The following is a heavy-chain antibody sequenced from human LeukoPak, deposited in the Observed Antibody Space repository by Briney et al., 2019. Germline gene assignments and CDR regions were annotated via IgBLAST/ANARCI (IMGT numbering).Heavy chain of an antibody. V-gene: IGHV1-69*04. CDR3: ARDRRWNTNWFDP. Sequence: SVKVSCKAPGGTFSSYAISWVRQAPGQGLEWMGRIIPILGIANYAQKFQGRVTITADKSTSTAYMELSSLRSEDTAVYYCARDRRWNTNWFDPWGQGTLVTVSS. D-gene: IGHD1/OR15-1a*01. J-gene: IGHJ5*02. CDR1: GGTFSSYA. CDR2: IIPILGIA.